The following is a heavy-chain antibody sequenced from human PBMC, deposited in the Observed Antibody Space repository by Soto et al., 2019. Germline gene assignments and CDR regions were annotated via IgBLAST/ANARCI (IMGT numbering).Heavy chain of an antibody. D-gene: IGHD2-21*01. CDR2: IRSKANDYAT. Sequence: EVQLVESGGGLVQPGGSLKLSCAASGFTFSDSAIQWVRQASGKGLEWVGRIRSKANDYATAYAASVKGRFTISRXDSKNTAYLQMNSLKTEDTAVYYCVRHVGETYFDYWGQGTLVTVSS. V-gene: IGHV3-73*01. CDR3: VRHVGETYFDY. J-gene: IGHJ4*02. CDR1: GFTFSDSA.